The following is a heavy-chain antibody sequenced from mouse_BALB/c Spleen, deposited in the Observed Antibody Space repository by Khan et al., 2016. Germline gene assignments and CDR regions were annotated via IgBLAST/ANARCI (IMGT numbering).Heavy chain of an antibody. Sequence: IQLVQSGAELVKSGASVKLSCTASGFNIKDYYMHWVKQRPEQGLEWIGWIDPENGDSEYDPKFQGKATMTADTSSNTAYLQLSSLTSEDTAVYYCNGGITTGGFAYWGQGTLVTVSA. D-gene: IGHD2-4*01. J-gene: IGHJ3*01. CDR2: IDPENGDS. V-gene: IGHV14-4*02. CDR3: NGGITTGGFAY. CDR1: GFNIKDYY.